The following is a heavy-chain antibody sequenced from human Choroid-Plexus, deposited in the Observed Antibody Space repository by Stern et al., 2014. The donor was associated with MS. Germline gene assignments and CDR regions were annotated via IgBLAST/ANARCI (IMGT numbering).Heavy chain of an antibody. CDR3: AKDRHYLTYFFDH. CDR2: VSYDGSNK. V-gene: IGHV3-30*18. J-gene: IGHJ5*02. Sequence: VQLVESGGGVVQPGRPLRLSCVASGFTFGSCAMHWVRQAPGKGLEWVAGVSYDGSNKYYADSVKGRFNISRDNSQNTLYMQMSSLRPEDTAVYYCAKDRHYLTYFFDHWGQGSLVTVSS. D-gene: IGHD2/OR15-2a*01. CDR1: GFTFGSCA.